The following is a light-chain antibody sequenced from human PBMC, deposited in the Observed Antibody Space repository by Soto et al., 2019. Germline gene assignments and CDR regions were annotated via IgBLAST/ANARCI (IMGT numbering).Light chain of an antibody. J-gene: IGKJ2*01. CDR2: GAS. CDR1: QSVSSNY. Sequence: EIVLTQSPGTLSLSPGERATLSCRASQSVSSNYLAWYQQKPGQAPRLLIYGASRGAAGIPDRFIGSGSGADFTLTINSLEPEEFAVYFCQQYGRSPMFTFGQGTKLEIK. CDR3: QQYGRSPMFT. V-gene: IGKV3-20*01.